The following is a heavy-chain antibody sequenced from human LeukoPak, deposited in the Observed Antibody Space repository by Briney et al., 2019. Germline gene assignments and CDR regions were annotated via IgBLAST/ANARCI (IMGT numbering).Heavy chain of an antibody. D-gene: IGHD3-10*01. CDR2: INPNSGGT. Sequence: ASVKVSCKASGYTFTGYYMHWVRQAPGQGLEWMGWINPNSGGTNYAQKFQGRVTMTRDTSLRPAYMELRWLRPDDPAVFLRAGALKLLDWFDPWGQGTLVTVSP. V-gene: IGHV1-2*02. CDR3: AGALKLLDWFDP. CDR1: GYTFTGYY. J-gene: IGHJ5*02.